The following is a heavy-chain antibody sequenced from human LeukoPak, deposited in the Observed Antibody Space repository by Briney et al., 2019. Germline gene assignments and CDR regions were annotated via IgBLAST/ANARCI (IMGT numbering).Heavy chain of an antibody. CDR2: INPNSGGT. J-gene: IGHJ4*02. V-gene: IGHV1-2*06. D-gene: IGHD6-19*01. CDR3: ARSPPLAVAGTFDY. CDR1: GYTFTGYY. Sequence: ASVKVSCKASGYTFTGYYMHWVRQAPGQELEWMGRINPNSGGTNYAQKFQGRVTMTTDTSTSTAYMELRSLRSDDTAVYYCARSPPLAVAGTFDYWGQGTLVTVSS.